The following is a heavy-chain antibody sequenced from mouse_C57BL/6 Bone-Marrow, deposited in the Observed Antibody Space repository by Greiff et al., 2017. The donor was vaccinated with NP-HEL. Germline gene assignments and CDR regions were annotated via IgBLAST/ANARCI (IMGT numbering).Heavy chain of an antibody. CDR3: AREGGTTAPYYAMDY. V-gene: IGHV1-85*01. CDR2: IYPRAGST. D-gene: IGHD1-2*01. CDR1: GYTFTSYD. J-gene: IGHJ4*01. Sequence: VQLQESGPELVKPGASVKLSCKASGYTFTSYDINWVKQRPGQGLEWIGWIYPRAGSTKYNEKVKGKATLTVDTSSSTAYMELHSLTSEDSAVYFCAREGGTTAPYYAMDYWGQGTSVTVSS.